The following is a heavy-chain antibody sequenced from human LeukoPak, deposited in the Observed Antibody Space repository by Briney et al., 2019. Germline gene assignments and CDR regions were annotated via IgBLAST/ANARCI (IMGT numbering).Heavy chain of an antibody. CDR2: IIPIFGTA. CDR1: GGTFSSYA. J-gene: IGHJ3*02. Sequence: GASVKVSCKASGGTFSSYAISWVRQAPGQGLEWMGGIIPIFGTANYAQKFQGRVTITADKSTSTAYMELSSLRSEDTAVYYCARRRDYYYDSSGYSDAFDIWGQGTMLTVSS. D-gene: IGHD3-22*01. V-gene: IGHV1-69*06. CDR3: ARRRDYYYDSSGYSDAFDI.